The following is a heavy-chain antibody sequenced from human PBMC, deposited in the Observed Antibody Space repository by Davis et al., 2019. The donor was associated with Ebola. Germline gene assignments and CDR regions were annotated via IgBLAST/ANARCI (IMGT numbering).Heavy chain of an antibody. J-gene: IGHJ4*02. V-gene: IGHV3-30-3*01. D-gene: IGHD3-22*01. CDR1: GFTFSSYS. Sequence: GESLKISCAASGFTFSSYSTHWVRQAPGKGLEWVALISYDGSNEHYADSVKGRFTISRDNSKNLLYLQMNSLRAEDTAVYYCARLIYDTSGYYSAFDYWGQGILVTVSS. CDR2: ISYDGSNE. CDR3: ARLIYDTSGYYSAFDY.